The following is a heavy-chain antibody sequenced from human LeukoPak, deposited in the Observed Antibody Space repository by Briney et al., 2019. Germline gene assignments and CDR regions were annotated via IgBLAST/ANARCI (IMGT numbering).Heavy chain of an antibody. D-gene: IGHD6-19*01. Sequence: SETLSLTCAVYGGSFSGYYWSWIRQPPGKGLEWIGEINHSGSTNYTPSLKSRVTISGDTSKNQFSLTLSSVTAADTAVYYCARPGGYSSGWSRYYYYYYMDVWGKGTTVTISS. CDR1: GGSFSGYY. CDR2: INHSGST. J-gene: IGHJ6*03. CDR3: ARPGGYSSGWSRYYYYYYMDV. V-gene: IGHV4-34*01.